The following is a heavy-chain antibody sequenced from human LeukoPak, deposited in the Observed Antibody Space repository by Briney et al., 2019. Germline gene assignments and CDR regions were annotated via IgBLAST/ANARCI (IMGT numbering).Heavy chain of an antibody. CDR2: IYYSGST. J-gene: IGHJ5*02. CDR3: ARADIVVVPAAVNWFYP. D-gene: IGHD2-2*01. CDR1: GGSISSGGYY. Sequence: SETLSLTCTVSGGSISSGGYYWSWIRQHPGKGLEWIGYIYYSGSTYYNPSLKSRVTISVDTSKNQFSLKLSSVTAADTAVYYCARADIVVVPAAVNWFYPWGQGTLVTVSS. V-gene: IGHV4-31*03.